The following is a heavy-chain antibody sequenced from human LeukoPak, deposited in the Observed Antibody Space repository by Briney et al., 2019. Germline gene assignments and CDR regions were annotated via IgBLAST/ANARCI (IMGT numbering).Heavy chain of an antibody. V-gene: IGHV4-59*01. CDR2: IYYSGST. D-gene: IGHD3-22*01. Sequence: SETLSLTCTVSGGSISSYYWSWIRQPAGKGLEWIGYIYYSGSTNYNPSLKSRVTISVDTSKNQFSLKLSSVTAADTAVYYCASPLNYDSSGYGAFDIWGQRTMVSVSS. CDR1: GGSISSYY. J-gene: IGHJ3*02. CDR3: ASPLNYDSSGYGAFDI.